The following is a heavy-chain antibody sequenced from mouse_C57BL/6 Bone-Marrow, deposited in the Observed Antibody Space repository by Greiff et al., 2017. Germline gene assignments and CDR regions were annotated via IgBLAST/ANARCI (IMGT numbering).Heavy chain of an antibody. CDR2: IYPGGGYT. Sequence: QQSGAELVRPGTSVKMSCKASGYTFTNYWIGWAKQRPGHGLEWIGDIYPGGGYTNYNEKFKGKATLTADKSSSTAYMQFSSLTSEDSAIYYCARSWGYSSFAYWGQGTLVTVSA. CDR1: GYTFTNYW. J-gene: IGHJ3*01. CDR3: ARSWGYSSFAY. V-gene: IGHV1-63*01. D-gene: IGHD2-3*01.